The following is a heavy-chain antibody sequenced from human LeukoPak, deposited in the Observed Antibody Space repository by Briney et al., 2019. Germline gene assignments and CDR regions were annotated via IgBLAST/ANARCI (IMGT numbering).Heavy chain of an antibody. D-gene: IGHD3-10*01. CDR1: GGSFSGYY. J-gene: IGHJ5*02. V-gene: IGHV4-34*01. CDR3: ARVRGGP. CDR2: INHSGST. Sequence: SETLSLTCAVYGGSFSGYYWSWIRQLPGKGLEWIGEINHSGSTNYNPSLKSRVTISVDTSKNQFSLKLSSVTAADTAVYYCARVRGGPWGQGTLVTVAS.